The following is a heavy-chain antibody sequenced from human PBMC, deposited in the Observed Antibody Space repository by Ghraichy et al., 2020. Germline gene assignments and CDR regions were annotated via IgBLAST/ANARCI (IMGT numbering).Heavy chain of an antibody. CDR3: AKGGYCSSTSCYPDAFDI. Sequence: GGSLRLSCAASGFTFSSYAMSWVRQAPGKGLEWVSAISGSGGSTYYADSVKGRFTISRDNSKNTLYLQMNSLRAEDTAVYYCAKGGYCSSTSCYPDAFDIWGQGTMVTVSS. CDR2: ISGSGGST. V-gene: IGHV3-23*01. D-gene: IGHD2-2*01. CDR1: GFTFSSYA. J-gene: IGHJ3*02.